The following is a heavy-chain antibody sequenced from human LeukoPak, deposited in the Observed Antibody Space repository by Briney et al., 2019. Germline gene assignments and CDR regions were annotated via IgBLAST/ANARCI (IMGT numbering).Heavy chain of an antibody. CDR3: ARGDYGDYEVSYYYMDV. CDR1: GYTFTGYY. J-gene: IGHJ6*03. CDR2: IIPIFGTA. V-gene: IGHV1-69*13. D-gene: IGHD4-17*01. Sequence: SVKVSCKASGYTFTGYYMHWVRQAPGQGLEWMGGIIPIFGTANYAQKFQGRVTITADESTSTAYMELSSLRSEDTAVYYCARGDYGDYEVSYYYMDVWGKGTTVTVSS.